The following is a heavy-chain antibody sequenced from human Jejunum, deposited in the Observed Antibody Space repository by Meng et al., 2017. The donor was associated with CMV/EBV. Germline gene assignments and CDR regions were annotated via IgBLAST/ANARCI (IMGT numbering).Heavy chain of an antibody. CDR1: GFTFSNYA. Sequence: EVNLLESGGDLVQPGGLLRLSFEASGFTFSNYAMAWVRQDPGKGLEWVSVIGYDNSGIQYSDSVKGRFTISRDNSKSTLFMQMDSLRAEDTALYYCAKYRLPGAYRDVDYWGQGTLVTVSS. CDR2: IGYDNSGI. CDR3: AKYRLPGAYRDVDY. V-gene: IGHV3-23*01. J-gene: IGHJ4*02. D-gene: IGHD5-12*01.